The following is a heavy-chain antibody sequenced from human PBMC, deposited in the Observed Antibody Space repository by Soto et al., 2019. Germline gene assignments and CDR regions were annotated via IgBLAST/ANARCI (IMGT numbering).Heavy chain of an antibody. CDR1: GFVFSRFG. D-gene: IGHD3-10*01. V-gene: IGHV3-23*01. CDR2: ISGSGDST. Sequence: PGGSLRLSCEASGFVFSRFGMHWVRQTPGKGLEWVSAISGSGDSTYYADSVKGRFTISRDNSKNTLYLQMNSLRAEDTAVYYCAKLRWGSDNWFDPWGQGTLVTVSS. CDR3: AKLRWGSDNWFDP. J-gene: IGHJ5*02.